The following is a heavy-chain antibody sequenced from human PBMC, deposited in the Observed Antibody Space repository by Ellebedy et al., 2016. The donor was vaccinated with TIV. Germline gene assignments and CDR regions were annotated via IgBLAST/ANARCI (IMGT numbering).Heavy chain of an antibody. CDR2: MNPNSGNT. V-gene: IGHV1-8*01. J-gene: IGHJ5*02. CDR1: GYTFTSYD. Sequence: ASVKVSCXASGYTFTSYDINWVRQATGQGLEWMGWMNPNSGNTGYAQKFQGRVTMTRNTSISTAYMELSSLRSEDTAVYYCARDPTVTTEWFDPWGQGTLVTVSS. CDR3: ARDPTVTTEWFDP. D-gene: IGHD4-11*01.